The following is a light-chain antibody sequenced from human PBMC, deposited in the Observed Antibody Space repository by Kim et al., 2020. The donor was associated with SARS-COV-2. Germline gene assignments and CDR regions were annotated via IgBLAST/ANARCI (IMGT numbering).Light chain of an antibody. CDR2: GAT. Sequence: SPGERATPSCRASQSVSSGYLAWYQKKPGQAPRLLIYGATRRATGIPDRFSGSGSGTDFTLTISRLEPEDFAVYYCQQYGSSPRTFGQGTKVDIK. CDR3: QQYGSSPRT. J-gene: IGKJ1*01. CDR1: QSVSSGY. V-gene: IGKV3-20*01.